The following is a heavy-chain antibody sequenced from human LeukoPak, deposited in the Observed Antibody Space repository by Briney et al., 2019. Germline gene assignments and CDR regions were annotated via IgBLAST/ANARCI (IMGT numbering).Heavy chain of an antibody. CDR3: ARTIWLVATTERYYFDY. V-gene: IGHV1-8*01. D-gene: IGHD5-12*01. Sequence: ASVKVSCKASGYTFTSYDINWVRQATGQGLEWMGWMNPNSGNTGYAQKFQGRVTMTRNTSISTAYMELSSLRSEDTAVYYCARTIWLVATTERYYFDYWGQGTLVTVSS. CDR2: MNPNSGNT. CDR1: GYTFTSYD. J-gene: IGHJ4*02.